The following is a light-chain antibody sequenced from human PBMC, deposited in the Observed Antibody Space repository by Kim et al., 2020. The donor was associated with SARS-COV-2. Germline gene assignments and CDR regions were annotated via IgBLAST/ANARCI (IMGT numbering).Light chain of an antibody. V-gene: IGLV3-19*01. CDR1: SLSSYY. Sequence: SSELTQDPAVSVALGQTVRITCQGDSLSSYYASWYQQKPGQAPVLVIYGKNNRPSGIPDRFSGSSSGNTASLTITGAQAEDEADYYCNSRDSSGNHLNWVFGGGTQLTVL. CDR2: GKN. CDR3: NSRDSSGNHLNWV. J-gene: IGLJ3*02.